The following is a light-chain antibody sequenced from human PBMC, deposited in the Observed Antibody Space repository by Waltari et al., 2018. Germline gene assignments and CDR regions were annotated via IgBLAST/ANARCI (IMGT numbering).Light chain of an antibody. CDR1: SPRTSY. CDR2: GKE. V-gene: IGLV3-19*01. J-gene: IGLJ3*02. Sequence: SSELTQGPAVSVALGQTVKITCQGDSPRTSYASSYQLKPGQAPVLVLFGKEKRPSGIPDRFSGYSSGTTSSLTITGAQAEDEADYYCHSRNGRNNEVVFGGGTKLTVL. CDR3: HSRNGRNNEVV.